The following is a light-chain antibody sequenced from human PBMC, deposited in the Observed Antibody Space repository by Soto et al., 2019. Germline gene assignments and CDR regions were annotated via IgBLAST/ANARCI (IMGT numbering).Light chain of an antibody. Sequence: DIVLTQSPGTLSLSPGERATLSCRASQSVSSSYLAWYQQNPGQAPRLLIYGASSRATGIPDRFSGSGSGTDFTLTISSLEPEDFAVYYCQQYGSSPGTFGQGTKVEIK. CDR1: QSVSSSY. J-gene: IGKJ1*01. CDR3: QQYGSSPGT. V-gene: IGKV3-20*01. CDR2: GAS.